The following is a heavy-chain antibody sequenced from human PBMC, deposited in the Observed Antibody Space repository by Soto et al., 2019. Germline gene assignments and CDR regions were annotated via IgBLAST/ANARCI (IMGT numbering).Heavy chain of an antibody. CDR2: INPSGGRT. J-gene: IGHJ6*02. V-gene: IGHV1-46*01. CDR3: AREKASTSLLTHYYYAMDV. Sequence: ASVKVSCKSSGYTFINYYVHWVRQAPGQGREWMGMINPSGGRTTYPQKFQGRVTMTRDTSTSTVYVELSSLRSDDTAVFYCAREKASTSLLTHYYYAMDVWGQGXTVTVPS. CDR1: GYTFINYY.